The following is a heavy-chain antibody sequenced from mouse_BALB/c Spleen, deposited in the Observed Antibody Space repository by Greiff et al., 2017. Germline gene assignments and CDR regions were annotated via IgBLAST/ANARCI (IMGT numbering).Heavy chain of an antibody. J-gene: IGHJ1*01. V-gene: IGHV1S137*01. CDR3: ARYSRYFDV. CDR1: GYTFTDYA. CDR2: ISTYYGDA. Sequence: QVQLQQSGAELVRPGVSVKISCKGSGYTFTDYAMHWVKQSHAKSLEWIGVISTYYGDASYNQKFKGKATMTVDKSSSTAYMELARLTSEDSAIYYCARYSRYFDVWGAGTTVTVSS.